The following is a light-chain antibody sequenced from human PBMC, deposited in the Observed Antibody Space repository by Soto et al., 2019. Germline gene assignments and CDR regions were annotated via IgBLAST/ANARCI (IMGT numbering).Light chain of an antibody. CDR2: GAS. Sequence: IVLTQSPATLSLSPGERATLSCTASQHVTTTYIAWYQQKFGQAPRLLIYGASTRATGTPDGFTGGGFGTDFTLTISRVEPEDFAVYYCQQYDSSFTFGGGTKVDIK. J-gene: IGKJ4*01. CDR1: QHVTTTY. CDR3: QQYDSSFT. V-gene: IGKV3-20*01.